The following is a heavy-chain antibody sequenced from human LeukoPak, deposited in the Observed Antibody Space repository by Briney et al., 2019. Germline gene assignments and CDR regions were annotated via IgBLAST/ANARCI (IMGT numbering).Heavy chain of an antibody. D-gene: IGHD3-10*01. Sequence: GGSLRLSCAASGFTFSSYAMHWVRQAPGKGLEYVSAISSNGGSTYYANSVKGRFTISRDNSKNTLYLQMGSLRAEDMAVYYCARLGSTEELDPWGQGTLVTVSS. V-gene: IGHV3-64*01. CDR1: GFTFSSYA. CDR2: ISSNGGST. CDR3: ARLGSTEELDP. J-gene: IGHJ5*02.